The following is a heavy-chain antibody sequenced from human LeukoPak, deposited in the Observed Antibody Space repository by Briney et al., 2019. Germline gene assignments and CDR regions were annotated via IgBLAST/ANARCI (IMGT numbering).Heavy chain of an antibody. CDR3: ARHGLGYGSYSYFYGMDV. Sequence: SETLSLTCTVSGGSISGSSYYWGWIRQPPGKGLEWIGSIYYSGSTYYKPSLKSRVTISVDMSKNKFSLKLSSVTAADTAVYYCARHGLGYGSYSYFYGMDVWGQGTTVTVSS. CDR2: IYYSGST. J-gene: IGHJ6*02. CDR1: GGSISGSSYY. D-gene: IGHD2-15*01. V-gene: IGHV4-39*01.